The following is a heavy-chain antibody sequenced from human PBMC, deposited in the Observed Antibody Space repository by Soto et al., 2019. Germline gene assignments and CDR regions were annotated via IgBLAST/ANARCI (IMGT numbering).Heavy chain of an antibody. Sequence: PGGSLRLSCAASGFTFSDYYMSWIRQAPGKGLEWVSYISSSGSTIYYADSVKGRFTISRDNAKNSLYLQMNSLRAEDTAAYYCARHSTYYYFCSGYYTVDYWGQGTLVTVSS. D-gene: IGHD3-3*01. CDR2: ISSSGSTI. J-gene: IGHJ4*02. CDR1: GFTFSDYY. V-gene: IGHV3-11*01. CDR3: ARHSTYYYFCSGYYTVDY.